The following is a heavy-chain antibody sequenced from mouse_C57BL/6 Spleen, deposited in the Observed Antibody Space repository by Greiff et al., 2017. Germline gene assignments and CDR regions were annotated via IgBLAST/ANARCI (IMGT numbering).Heavy chain of an antibody. CDR1: GFNIKNTY. CDR3: ARSDGYYWYFDV. V-gene: IGHV14-3*01. D-gene: IGHD2-3*01. CDR2: IDPANGNT. Sequence: VHVKQSVAELVRPGASVKLSCTASGFNIKNTYMHWVKQRPEQGLEWIGRIDPANGNTKYAPKFQGKATITADTSSNTAYMQLSSLTSEDSAVYYCARSDGYYWYFDVWGTGTTVTVSS. J-gene: IGHJ1*03.